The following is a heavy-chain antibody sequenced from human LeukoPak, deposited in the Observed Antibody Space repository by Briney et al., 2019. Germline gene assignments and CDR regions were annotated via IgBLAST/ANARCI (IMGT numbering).Heavy chain of an antibody. D-gene: IGHD3-10*01. CDR1: GFTFSTYS. CDR2: ISSNGNEK. Sequence: TGGSLRLSCATSGFTFSTYSLHWVRQAPGKGLEWVAHISSNGNEKNYADSVKGRFTVSRDNSHNILWIQMNSLRPEDTAVYYCARDHSGSGRAFDIWGRGTMVTVSS. J-gene: IGHJ3*02. CDR3: ARDHSGSGRAFDI. V-gene: IGHV3-30-3*01.